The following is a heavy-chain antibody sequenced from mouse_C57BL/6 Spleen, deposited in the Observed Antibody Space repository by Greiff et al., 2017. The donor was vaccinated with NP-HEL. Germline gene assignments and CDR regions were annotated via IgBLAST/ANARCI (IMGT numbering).Heavy chain of an antibody. V-gene: IGHV1-52*01. Sequence: QVQLQQPGAELVRPGSSVKLSCKASGYTFTSYWMHWVKQRPIQGLEWIGNIDPSDSETHYNQKFKDKATLTVDKSSSTAYMQLSSLTSEDSAVYYCASQYDYDAWCAYWGQGTLVTVSA. CDR1: GYTFTSYW. J-gene: IGHJ3*01. CDR2: IDPSDSET. D-gene: IGHD2-4*01. CDR3: ASQYDYDAWCAY.